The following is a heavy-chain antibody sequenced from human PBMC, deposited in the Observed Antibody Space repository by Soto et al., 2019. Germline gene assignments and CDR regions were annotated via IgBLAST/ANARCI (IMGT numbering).Heavy chain of an antibody. CDR1: GYTFTNFG. V-gene: IGHV1-18*01. Sequence: ASVKVSCKASGYTFTNFGVTWVRWAPGQGLEWMGWISAYTDTPNYAQKFQGRVTMTIDTSTSTAYMDLRSLTSDDTAVYYCARVIPGVEAWLDPSGQGTMVTVSS. CDR2: ISAYTDTP. J-gene: IGHJ5*02. D-gene: IGHD2-2*01. CDR3: ARVIPGVEAWLDP.